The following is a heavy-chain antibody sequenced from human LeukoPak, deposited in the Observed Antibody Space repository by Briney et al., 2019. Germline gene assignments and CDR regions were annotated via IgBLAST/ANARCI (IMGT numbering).Heavy chain of an antibody. V-gene: IGHV3-69-1*01. J-gene: IGHJ6*03. D-gene: IGHD3-22*01. CDR2: ISSSSYI. CDR1: GFTFDDYA. Sequence: GGSLRLSCAASGFTFDDYAMHWVRQAPGKGLEWVSSISSSSYIYYADSVKGRFTISRDNAKNSLYLQMNSLRAEDTAVYYCARAYYYDSSGYYYYYYMDVWGKGTTVTISS. CDR3: ARAYYYDSSGYYYYYYMDV.